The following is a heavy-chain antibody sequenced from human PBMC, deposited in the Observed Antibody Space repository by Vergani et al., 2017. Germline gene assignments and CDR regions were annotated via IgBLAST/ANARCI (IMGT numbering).Heavy chain of an antibody. V-gene: IGHV3-48*04. CDR1: GFTFSSYA. CDR2: ISSSSSTI. Sequence: EVQLLESGGGLVQPGGSLRLSCAASGFTFSSYAMSWVRQAPGKGLEWVSYISSSSSTIDYADSVKGRFTISRDTAKNSLYLQMNSLRAEDTAVYYCAKGGNWNDGGYYYYMDVWGKGTTVTVSS. J-gene: IGHJ6*03. CDR3: AKGGNWNDGGYYYYMDV. D-gene: IGHD1-1*01.